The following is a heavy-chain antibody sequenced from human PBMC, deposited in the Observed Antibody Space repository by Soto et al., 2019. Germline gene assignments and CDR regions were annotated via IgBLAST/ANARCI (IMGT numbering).Heavy chain of an antibody. CDR3: ATDRVAGFDFWSGHYQFDY. V-gene: IGHV1-24*01. CDR1: GYTLTELS. D-gene: IGHD3-3*01. CDR2: FDPEDGET. J-gene: IGHJ4*02. Sequence: ASVKVSCKVSGYTLTELSMHWVRQAPGKGLEWMGGFDPEDGETIYAQKFQGRVTMTEDTSTDTAYMELSSLRSEDTAVYYCATDRVAGFDFWSGHYQFDYWGQGTLVTVSS.